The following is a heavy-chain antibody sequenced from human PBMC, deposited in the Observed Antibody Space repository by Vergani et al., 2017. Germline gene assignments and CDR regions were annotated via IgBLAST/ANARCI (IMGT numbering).Heavy chain of an antibody. CDR3: ARVSYSSPGNNWYFDL. Sequence: VQLVESGGGLVQPGGSLRLSCAASGFTFSSYEMNWVRQAPGKGLEWVSYISSSGSTIYYADSVKGRFTISRDNAKNSLYLQMNSLRAEDTAVYYCARVSYSSPGNNWYFDLWGRGTLVTVSS. CDR2: ISSSGSTI. V-gene: IGHV3-48*03. CDR1: GFTFSSYE. D-gene: IGHD6-19*01. J-gene: IGHJ2*01.